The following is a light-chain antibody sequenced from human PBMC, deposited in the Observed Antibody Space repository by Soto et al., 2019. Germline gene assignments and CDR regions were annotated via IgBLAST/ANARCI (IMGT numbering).Light chain of an antibody. V-gene: IGKV3-11*01. CDR3: QQRNNWPPIT. Sequence: EIVLTQSPTTLSLSPGERATLSCRASQRVSSYLAWYQQKPGQAPRLLIYDASNRATGIPARFSGSGSGTDFTLTISSLEPEDFAVYYCQQRNNWPPITFGQGTRLEIK. J-gene: IGKJ5*01. CDR2: DAS. CDR1: QRVSSY.